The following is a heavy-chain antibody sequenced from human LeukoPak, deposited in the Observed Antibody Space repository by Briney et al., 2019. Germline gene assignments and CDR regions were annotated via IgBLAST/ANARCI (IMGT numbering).Heavy chain of an antibody. CDR3: ARASLRYDILTGYYKESLDY. D-gene: IGHD3-9*01. J-gene: IGHJ4*02. V-gene: IGHV4-39*07. CDR1: GGSISSSSYY. CDR2: IYYSGST. Sequence: PSETLSLTCTVSGGSISSSSYYWGWIRQPPGKGLEWIGSIYYSGSTYYNPSLKSRVTISVDTSKNQFSLKLSSVTAADTAVYYCARASLRYDILTGYYKESLDYWGQGTLVTVSS.